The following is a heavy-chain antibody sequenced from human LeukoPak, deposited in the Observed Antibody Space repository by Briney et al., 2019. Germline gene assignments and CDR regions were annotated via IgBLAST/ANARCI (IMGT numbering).Heavy chain of an antibody. CDR1: GFHFAGYT. CDR2: FSWNGINT. D-gene: IGHD3/OR15-3a*01. CDR3: AKDNFGTIDY. V-gene: IGHV3-43*01. Sequence: GSLRLSCAASGFHFAGYTMHWVRQAPGKGLEWVSLFSWNGINTYYADSVKGRFTISRDNSKNSLYLQMNSLRTDDTALYYCAKDNFGTIDYWGQGTLVTVSS. J-gene: IGHJ4*02.